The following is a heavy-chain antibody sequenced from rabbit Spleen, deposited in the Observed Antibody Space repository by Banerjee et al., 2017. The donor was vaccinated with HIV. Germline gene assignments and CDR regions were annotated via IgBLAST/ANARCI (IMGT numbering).Heavy chain of an antibody. CDR2: IEAGSSGFT. Sequence: VESGGGLVKPGASLTLTCTVSGFSLSSRYDMCWVRQAPGKGLEWIACIEAGSSGFTYFASWAKGRFTISKTSSTTVTLQVTSLTAADTATYFCARDTSSSFSSYGMDLWGPGTLVTVS. CDR3: ARDTSSSFSSYGMDL. D-gene: IGHD1-1*01. V-gene: IGHV1S40*01. J-gene: IGHJ6*01. CDR1: GFSLSSRYD.